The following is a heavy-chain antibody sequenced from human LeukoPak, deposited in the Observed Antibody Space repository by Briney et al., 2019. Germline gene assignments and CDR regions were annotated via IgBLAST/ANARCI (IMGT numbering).Heavy chain of an antibody. V-gene: IGHV1-18*01. CDR1: GYTFTSYG. D-gene: IGHD4-11*01. J-gene: IGHJ6*03. CDR3: ASGLYSRYYYYMDV. CDR2: ISAYNGDT. Sequence: ASVKVSCKASGYTFTSYGISWVRQAPGQGLEWMGWISAYNGDTNYAQKLQGRVTMTRDMSTSTVYMELSSLRSEDTAVYYCASGLYSRYYYYMDVWGKGTTVTVSS.